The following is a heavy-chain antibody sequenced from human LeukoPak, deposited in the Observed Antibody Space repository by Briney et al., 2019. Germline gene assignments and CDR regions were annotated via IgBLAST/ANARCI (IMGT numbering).Heavy chain of an antibody. CDR1: GFTFSGSA. CDR3: TRQPPYGDYPYYYYGMDV. Sequence: GGSLRLSCAASGFTFSGSAMHWVRQASGKGLEWVGRIRSKANSYATAYAASVKGRLTISRDDSKNTAYLQMNSLKTEDTAVYYCTRQPPYGDYPYYYYGMDVWGKGTTVTVSS. V-gene: IGHV3-73*01. J-gene: IGHJ6*04. CDR2: IRSKANSYAT. D-gene: IGHD4-17*01.